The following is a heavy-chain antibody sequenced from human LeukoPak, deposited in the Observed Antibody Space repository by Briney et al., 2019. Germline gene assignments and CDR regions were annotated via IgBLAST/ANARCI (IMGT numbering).Heavy chain of an antibody. J-gene: IGHJ4*02. V-gene: IGHV3-53*01. Sequence: GGSLRLSCAASGFTVSSNYMSWVRQAPGKGLEWASAISGGSTYYADSVKGRFTISRDNSKNTLYLQMNSLRAEDTAVYYCAKDGMVRGVIITYYFDYWGQGTLVTVSS. CDR2: ISGGST. CDR3: AKDGMVRGVIITYYFDY. D-gene: IGHD3-10*01. CDR1: GFTVSSNY.